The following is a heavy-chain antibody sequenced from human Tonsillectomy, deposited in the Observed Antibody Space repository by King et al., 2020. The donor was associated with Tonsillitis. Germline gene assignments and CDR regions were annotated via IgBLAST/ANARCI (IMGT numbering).Heavy chain of an antibody. V-gene: IGHV3-11*05. Sequence: VQLVESGGGLVKPGGFLRLSCAASGFTFSDYYMSWIRQAPGKRLVCGSYISSSSSNTNYADSVKGRLTISRDNAKNSLYLQMNSIRAEDTAVYYGARGGWGGLEPLPIDYWGQGTLVTVSS. CDR2: ISSSSSNT. D-gene: IGHD1-14*01. CDR1: GFTFSDYY. CDR3: ARGGWGGLEPLPIDY. J-gene: IGHJ4*02.